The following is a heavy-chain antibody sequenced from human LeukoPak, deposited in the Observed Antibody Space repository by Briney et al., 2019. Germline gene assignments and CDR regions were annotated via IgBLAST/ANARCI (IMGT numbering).Heavy chain of an antibody. CDR3: SKSSGSSSRDNY. V-gene: IGHV4-39*01. D-gene: IGHD6-13*01. Sequence: PSETLSLTWTVSGGSSHSSSYYGGWIRQPPGKGLEWIGSIYYSGSTYYNPSLKSRVTISADTSKNQFSLKLCSVTAADTAMYYCSKSSGSSSRDNYWGQGILVTVSS. CDR1: GGSSHSSSYY. CDR2: IYYSGST. J-gene: IGHJ4*02.